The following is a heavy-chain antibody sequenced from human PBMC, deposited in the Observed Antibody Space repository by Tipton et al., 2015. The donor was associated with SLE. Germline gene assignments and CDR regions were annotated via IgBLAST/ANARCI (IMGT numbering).Heavy chain of an antibody. V-gene: IGHV4-4*07. J-gene: IGHJ2*01. CDR3: ARGSDGEYVRYFDV. CDR1: GGSISFDY. CDR2: LYSSGDR. D-gene: IGHD4-17*01. Sequence: TLSLTCTVSGGSISFDYWSWIRRSAGRGLEWIGRLYSSGDRDYNPSLRSRVTMSIDASQNRVSLRLKSVSVADTAVYYCARGSDGEYVRYFDVWGPGTLVTVSS.